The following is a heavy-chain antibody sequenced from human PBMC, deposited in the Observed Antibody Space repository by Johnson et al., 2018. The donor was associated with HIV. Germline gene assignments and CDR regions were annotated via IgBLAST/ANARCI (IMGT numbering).Heavy chain of an antibody. CDR2: IKQDGSEK. V-gene: IGHV3-7*05. D-gene: IGHD1-26*01. Sequence: VQLVESGGGLVQPGGSLRLSCAASGFTFSSYWMSWVRQAPGKGLEWVANIKQDGSEKYYVDSVKGRFTISRDNAKNSLYLQMNSLRAEDTAVYYCAREKWELLSAFDIWGQGTMVTVSS. CDR3: AREKWELLSAFDI. J-gene: IGHJ3*02. CDR1: GFTFSSYW.